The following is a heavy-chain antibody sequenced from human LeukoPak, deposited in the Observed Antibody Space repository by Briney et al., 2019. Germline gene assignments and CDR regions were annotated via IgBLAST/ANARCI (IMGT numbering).Heavy chain of an antibody. J-gene: IGHJ4*02. CDR1: GDSISSNSDY. V-gene: IGHV4-39*07. Sequence: SETLSLTCSVSGDSISSNSDYWGWIRQPPGKGLEWIGNIYHRGRTNYNPSLKSRVTISADTSKNQFSLKLSSVTAADTAVYYCARARYYFDYWGQGTLVTVSS. CDR2: IYHRGRT. CDR3: ARARYYFDY.